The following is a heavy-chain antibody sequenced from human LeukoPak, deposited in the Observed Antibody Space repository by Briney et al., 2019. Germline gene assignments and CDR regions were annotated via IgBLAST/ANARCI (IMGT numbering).Heavy chain of an antibody. Sequence: GESLKISCKGSGYIFTTYWIAWVRQMPGKGLEWMGIIYPGDSDTRYSPSFQGQVTVSADKSINTAYLQWSSLKASDTAMNYCTRPVNRGYSSAFDIWGQGTMVTVSS. D-gene: IGHD6-25*01. V-gene: IGHV5-51*01. CDR1: GYIFTTYW. J-gene: IGHJ3*02. CDR3: TRPVNRGYSSAFDI. CDR2: IYPGDSDT.